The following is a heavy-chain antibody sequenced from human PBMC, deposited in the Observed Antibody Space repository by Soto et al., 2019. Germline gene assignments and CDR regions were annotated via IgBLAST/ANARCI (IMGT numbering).Heavy chain of an antibody. CDR2: IYHSGST. D-gene: IGHD4-17*01. CDR3: ARGMTTVTTLDY. J-gene: IGHJ4*02. V-gene: IGHV4-30-2*01. CDR1: GGSISSGGYS. Sequence: SETLSLTCAVSGGSISSGGYSWSWIRQPPGKGLEWIGYIYHSGSTYYNPSLRSRVTISLDRSKKQFSLKLSSVTAAETAVYYCARGMTTVTTLDYWGQGTLVTVPQ.